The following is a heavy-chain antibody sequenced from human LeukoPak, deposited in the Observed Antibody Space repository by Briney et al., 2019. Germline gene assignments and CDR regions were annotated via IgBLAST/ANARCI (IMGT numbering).Heavy chain of an antibody. J-gene: IGHJ5*02. D-gene: IGHD2-2*01. CDR1: GGSISSNY. V-gene: IGHV4-59*01. CDR2: IYYSGNT. Sequence: SETLSLTGTVPGGSISSNYWGWIRQPPGKGLEWVGYIYYSGNTNYNPSLNSRVTISVDTSKNQFSLRLSSVTAADTAIYYCARDLGYCSTASCYGWFDPWGQGTLVTVSS. CDR3: ARDLGYCSTASCYGWFDP.